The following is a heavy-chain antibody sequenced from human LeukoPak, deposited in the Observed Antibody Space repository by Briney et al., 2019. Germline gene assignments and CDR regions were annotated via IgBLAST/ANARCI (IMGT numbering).Heavy chain of an antibody. Sequence: QTGGSLRLSCAASGFTFDDYAMHWVRQAPGKGLEWVSGISWNSGSIGYADSVKGRFTISRDNAKNSLYLQMNSLRAEDTALYYCAKDRAYCSSTSCPYYFDYWGQGTLVTVSS. CDR3: AKDRAYCSSTSCPYYFDY. J-gene: IGHJ4*02. V-gene: IGHV3-9*01. CDR1: GFTFDDYA. D-gene: IGHD2-2*01. CDR2: ISWNSGSI.